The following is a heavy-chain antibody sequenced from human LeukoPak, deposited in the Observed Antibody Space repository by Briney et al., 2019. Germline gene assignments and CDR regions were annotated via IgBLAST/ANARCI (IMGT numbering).Heavy chain of an antibody. CDR1: GGSISSFY. Sequence: PSETLSLTCTVSGGSISSFYWNWIRQPPGKGLEWIGYIYDSGSIIYNPSLKSRVTISLDTSKNQFSVRLSSMTAADTAVYYWARGRRAGSGWPFFDSWGQGTLVSVSS. D-gene: IGHD6-19*01. CDR3: ARGRRAGSGWPFFDS. J-gene: IGHJ4*02. V-gene: IGHV4-59*08. CDR2: IYDSGSI.